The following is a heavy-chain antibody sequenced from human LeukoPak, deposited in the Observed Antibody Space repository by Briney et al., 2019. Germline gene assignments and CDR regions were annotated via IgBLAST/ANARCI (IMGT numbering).Heavy chain of an antibody. Sequence: PSETLSLTCTVSGGSISSYYWSWIRRPAGKGLEWIGRIYTSGSTNYNPSLKSRVTMSVDTSKNQFSLKLSSVTAADTAVYYCARGSSWLVNYFDYWGQGTLVTVSS. CDR2: IYTSGST. CDR3: ARGSSWLVNYFDY. V-gene: IGHV4-4*07. J-gene: IGHJ4*02. CDR1: GGSISSYY. D-gene: IGHD6-19*01.